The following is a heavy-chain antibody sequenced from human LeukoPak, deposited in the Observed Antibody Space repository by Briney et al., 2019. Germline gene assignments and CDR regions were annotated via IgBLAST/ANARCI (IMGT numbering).Heavy chain of an antibody. CDR1: GGSFSGYY. D-gene: IGHD3-3*01. V-gene: IGHV3-23*01. J-gene: IGHJ4*02. CDR2: ISGSGGST. CDR3: AKGLLSTIFGVVTENYLDY. Sequence: ETLSLTCAVDGGSFSGYYWSWVRQAPGKGLEWVSAISGSGGSTYYADSVKGRFTISRDNSKNTLYLQMNSLRAEDTAVYYCAKGLLSTIFGVVTENYLDYWGQGTLVTVSS.